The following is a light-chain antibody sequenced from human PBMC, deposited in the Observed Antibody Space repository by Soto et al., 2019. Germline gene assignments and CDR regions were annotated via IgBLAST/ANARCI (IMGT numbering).Light chain of an antibody. J-gene: IGKJ3*01. CDR1: QPISTW. CDR2: AAS. Sequence: DIQVTQSPSTLSASVGDRVTITCRASQPISTWLAWYQEKPGKAPKLLIYAASTLQSGVPSRFSGSGSGTDFTLTISSLQPEDFVTYYCQQLKSSPFTFGPGTKVDIK. V-gene: IGKV1-5*01. CDR3: QQLKSSPFT.